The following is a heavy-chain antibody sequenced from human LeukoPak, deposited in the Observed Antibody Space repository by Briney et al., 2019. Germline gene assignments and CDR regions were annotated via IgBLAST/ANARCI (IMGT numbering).Heavy chain of an antibody. D-gene: IGHD6-19*01. CDR1: GFTFTSAW. CDR2: ISGSGDST. J-gene: IGHJ4*02. V-gene: IGHV3-23*01. Sequence: GGSLRLSCAAYGFTFTSAWMSWVRQAPGKGLEWVSAISGSGDSTYYADSVKGRFTISRDNSKNTLYLQMNSLRAEDTAVFYCAKALSPQWLVGGFDYWGQGTLVTVSS. CDR3: AKALSPQWLVGGFDY.